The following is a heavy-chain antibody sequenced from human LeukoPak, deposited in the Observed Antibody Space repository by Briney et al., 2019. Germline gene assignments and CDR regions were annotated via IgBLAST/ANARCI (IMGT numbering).Heavy chain of an antibody. CDR2: INHSGST. Sequence: PSETPSLTCAVYGGSFSGYYWSWIRQPPGKGLEWIGEINHSGSTNYNPSLKSRVTISVDTSKNQFSLKLSSVTAADTAVYYCARGRNYYDSSGYYYVHWGQGTLVTVSS. V-gene: IGHV4-34*01. J-gene: IGHJ4*02. D-gene: IGHD3-22*01. CDR3: ARGRNYYDSSGYYYVH. CDR1: GGSFSGYY.